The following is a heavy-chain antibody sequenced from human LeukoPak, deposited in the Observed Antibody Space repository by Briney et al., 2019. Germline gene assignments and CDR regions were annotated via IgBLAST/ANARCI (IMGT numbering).Heavy chain of an antibody. D-gene: IGHD1-26*01. V-gene: IGHV3-66*01. Sequence: GGSLRLSCAASGFTVSNNYMTWLRQAPGKGLEWVSIIYSGDSTYYADSVKGRFTISRDNSKNTLYLQMNSLRVEDTAVYYCARDIGSYYNYWGQGTLVTVSS. CDR3: ARDIGSYYNY. CDR2: IYSGDST. J-gene: IGHJ4*02. CDR1: GFTVSNNY.